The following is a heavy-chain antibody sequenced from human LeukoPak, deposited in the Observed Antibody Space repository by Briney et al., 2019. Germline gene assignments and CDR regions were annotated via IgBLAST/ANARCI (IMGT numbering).Heavy chain of an antibody. CDR3: LPRGQWLVDD. V-gene: IGHV3-30*04. D-gene: IGHD6-19*01. Sequence: GGSLRLSCAASGFTFSSYAMHWVRQAPGKGLEWVAVISYDGSNKYYADSVKGRFTISRDNSKNTLYLQMNSPRAEDTAVYYCLPRGQWLVDDWGQGTLVTVSS. J-gene: IGHJ4*02. CDR1: GFTFSSYA. CDR2: ISYDGSNK.